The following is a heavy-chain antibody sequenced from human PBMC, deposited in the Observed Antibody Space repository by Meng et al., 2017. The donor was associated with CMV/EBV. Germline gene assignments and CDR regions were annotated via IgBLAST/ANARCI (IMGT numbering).Heavy chain of an antibody. V-gene: IGHV4-39*01. D-gene: IGHD3-9*01. CDR2: IYYSGST. CDR3: ARHHPRLRYFDWFPNWFDP. J-gene: IGHJ5*02. CDR1: SISYF. Sequence: SISYFWGWIRQPPGKGLEWIGSIYYSGSTYYNPSLKSRVTISVDTSKNQFSLKLSSVTAADTAVYYCARHHPRLRYFDWFPNWFDPWGQGTLVTVSS.